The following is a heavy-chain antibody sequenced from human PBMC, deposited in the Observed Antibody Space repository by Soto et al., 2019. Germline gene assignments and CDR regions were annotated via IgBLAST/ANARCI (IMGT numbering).Heavy chain of an antibody. J-gene: IGHJ5*02. CDR1: GGSINDDTYY. CDR3: ARLHCHGPNCVSPDP. CDR2: IYYSGTS. V-gene: IGHV4-39*01. D-gene: IGHD1-1*01. Sequence: QLQLQESGPGLVKPSETLSLTCTVSGGSINDDTYYWGWIRQPPGKGLEWFGSIYYSGTSSYNPSLEALVTISVCMFTKRLSLRLRSLTAAAMAFYYGARLHCHGPNCVSPDPWGQGTLVIVSS.